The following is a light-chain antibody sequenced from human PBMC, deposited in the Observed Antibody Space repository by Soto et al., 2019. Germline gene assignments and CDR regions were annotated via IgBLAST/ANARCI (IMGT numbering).Light chain of an antibody. V-gene: IGKV1-39*01. Sequence: DIQMTQSPSSLSASVGDRVTITCRASQSIDSYLNWYQQKPGQAPKLLIYGATSLQSGVPSRFSGSGFGTDFSLTISSLQPEDIASYYCQQSYRTPRTFGQGTKVEI. CDR2: GAT. CDR3: QQSYRTPRT. J-gene: IGKJ1*01. CDR1: QSIDSY.